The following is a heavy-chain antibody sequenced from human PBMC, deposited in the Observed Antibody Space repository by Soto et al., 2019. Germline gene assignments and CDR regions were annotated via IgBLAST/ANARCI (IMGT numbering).Heavy chain of an antibody. J-gene: IGHJ5*02. CDR1: GFTFSSYD. D-gene: IGHD3-10*01. CDR2: IGTAGDT. Sequence: GGSLRLSCAASGFTFSSYDMHWVRQATGKGLEWVSAIGTAGDTYYPGSVKGRFTISRENAKNSLYLQMNSLRAGDTAVYYCARGRWNYYGSGTIEGSYPSLPNWFDPWGQGTLVTVSS. CDR3: ARGRWNYYGSGTIEGSYPSLPNWFDP. V-gene: IGHV3-13*01.